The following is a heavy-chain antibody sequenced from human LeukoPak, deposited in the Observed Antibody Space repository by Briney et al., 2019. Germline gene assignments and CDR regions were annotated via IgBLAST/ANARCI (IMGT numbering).Heavy chain of an antibody. Sequence: SETLSLTCAVYGGSFSGYYWSWIRQPPGKGLEWIGEIHHSGRTNYNPSLKSRVTISVDTSKHQFSLKLSSVTAADTAVYYCARVHFAWDNYYYYYMDVWGKGTTVTVSS. CDR3: ARVHFAWDNYYYYYMDV. CDR1: GGSFSGYY. V-gene: IGHV4-34*01. CDR2: IHHSGRT. J-gene: IGHJ6*03. D-gene: IGHD3-16*01.